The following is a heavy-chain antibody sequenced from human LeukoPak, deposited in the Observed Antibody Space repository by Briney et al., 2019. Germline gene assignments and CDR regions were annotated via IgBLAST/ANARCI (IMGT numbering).Heavy chain of an antibody. CDR3: ARDKDYDSSGYPDAFDI. J-gene: IGHJ3*02. V-gene: IGHV1-46*01. CDR2: INPSGGST. D-gene: IGHD3-22*01. Sequence: ASVKVSCKASGYTFTSYYMHWVRQAPGQGLEWMGIINPSGGSTSYAQKFQGRVTMTRDTSTSTVYMELSSLRSDDTAVYYCARDKDYDSSGYPDAFDIWGQGTMVTVSS. CDR1: GYTFTSYY.